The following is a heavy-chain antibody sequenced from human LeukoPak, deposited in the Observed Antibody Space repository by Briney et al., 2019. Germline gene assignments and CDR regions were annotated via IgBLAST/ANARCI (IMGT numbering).Heavy chain of an antibody. J-gene: IGHJ4*02. Sequence: GGSLRFSCAASGFTFSSYSMNWDRQAPGKGLEWVSSISSSSRYIYYADSVKGRFTISRDNAKNSLYLQMNSLRAGDTAVYYCARDLPRGSYFDYWGQGTLVTVSS. CDR3: ARDLPRGSYFDY. CDR1: GFTFSSYS. CDR2: ISSSSRYI. D-gene: IGHD1-26*01. V-gene: IGHV3-21*01.